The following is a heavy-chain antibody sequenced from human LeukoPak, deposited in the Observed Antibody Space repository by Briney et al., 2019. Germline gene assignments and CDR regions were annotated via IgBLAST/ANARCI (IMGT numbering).Heavy chain of an antibody. CDR2: IYYSGST. Sequence: PETLSLTCTVSGGSISSYYWSWIRQPPGKGLEWIGYIYYSGSTNYNPSLKSRVTISVDTSKNQFSLKLSSVTAADTAVYYCARGVTPNWFDPWGQGTLVTVSS. D-gene: IGHD2-21*02. V-gene: IGHV4-59*08. J-gene: IGHJ5*02. CDR3: ARGVTPNWFDP. CDR1: GGSISSYY.